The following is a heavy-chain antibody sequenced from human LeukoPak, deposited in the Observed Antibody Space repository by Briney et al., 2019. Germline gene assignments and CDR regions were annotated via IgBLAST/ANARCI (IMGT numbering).Heavy chain of an antibody. CDR2: INPNSGGT. D-gene: IGHD4-17*01. J-gene: IGHJ6*02. V-gene: IGHV1-2*02. CDR1: GYTFTGYY. Sequence: ASVKVSCKASGYTFTGYYMHWVRQAPGQGLEWMGWINPNSGGTNYAQKFQGRVTMTRDTSISTAYMELSRLRSDDAAVYYCALSTRATVTPRDYYYGMDVWGQGTTVTVSS. CDR3: ALSTRATVTPRDYYYGMDV.